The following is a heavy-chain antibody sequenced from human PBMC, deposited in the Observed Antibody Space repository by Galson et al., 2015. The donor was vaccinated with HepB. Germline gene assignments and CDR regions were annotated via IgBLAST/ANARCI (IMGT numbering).Heavy chain of an antibody. V-gene: IGHV3-7*03. D-gene: IGHD1-14*01. CDR2: IREAGTEK. J-gene: IGHJ4*02. Sequence: SLRLSCAGSDSTFRHHWLSWVRQAPGKGLEWVANIREAGTEKYYLDSVRGRFTVSRDNAENSLSLRMSRLGVEDTAIYYCTRPFNRQHRDWGQGALVTVSS. CDR1: DSTFRHHW. CDR3: TRPFNRQHRD.